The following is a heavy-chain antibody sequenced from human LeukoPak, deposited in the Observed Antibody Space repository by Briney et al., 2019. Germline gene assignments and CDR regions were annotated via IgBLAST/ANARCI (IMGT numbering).Heavy chain of an antibody. Sequence: PSETLSLTCAVSGGSISSGSYYWRWIRQPAGKGLEWIGRIYTSGSTNYNPSLKSRVTISVDTSKNQFSLKLSSVTAADTAVYYCATATPDNYYEGSWGQGTLVTVSS. CDR2: IYTSGST. D-gene: IGHD3-22*01. CDR1: GGSISSGSYY. J-gene: IGHJ4*02. V-gene: IGHV4-61*02. CDR3: ATATPDNYYEGS.